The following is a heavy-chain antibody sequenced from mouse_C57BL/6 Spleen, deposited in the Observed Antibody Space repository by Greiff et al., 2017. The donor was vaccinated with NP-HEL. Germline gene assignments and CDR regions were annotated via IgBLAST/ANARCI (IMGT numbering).Heavy chain of an antibody. D-gene: IGHD4-1*01. CDR1: GFNIKDDY. Sequence: VQLQQSGAELVRPGASVTLSCTASGFNIKDDYMHWVKQRPEPGLEWIGWIDPENGDTEYASKFQGKATITADTSSNTAYLQLSSLTSEDTAVYYCTPELGRGYWGQGTTLTVSS. CDR2: IDPENGDT. V-gene: IGHV14-4*01. CDR3: TPELGRGY. J-gene: IGHJ2*01.